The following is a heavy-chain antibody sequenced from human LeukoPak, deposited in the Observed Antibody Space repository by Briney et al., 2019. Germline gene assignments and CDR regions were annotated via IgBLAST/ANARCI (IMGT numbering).Heavy chain of an antibody. CDR1: GFTLSSYW. CDR2: INSDGSST. J-gene: IGHJ6*02. CDR3: AREEDLDYGMDV. V-gene: IGHV3-74*01. Sequence: GGSLRLSCAASGFTLSSYWMHWVRQAPGKGLVWVSRINSDGSSTSYADSVKGRFTISRDNAKNTLYLQMNSLRAEDTAVYYCAREEDLDYGMDVWGQGTTVTVS.